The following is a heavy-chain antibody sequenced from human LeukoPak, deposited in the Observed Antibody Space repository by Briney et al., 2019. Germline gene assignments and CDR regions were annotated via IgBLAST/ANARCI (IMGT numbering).Heavy chain of an antibody. CDR2: IWYDGSNK. J-gene: IGHJ4*02. V-gene: IGHV3-33*01. CDR3: ARGKQWLESYYFDY. Sequence: GRSLRLSCAASGFTFSSYGMHWVRQAPGKGLERVAVIWYDGSNKYYADSVKGRFTISRDNSKNTLYLQMNSLRAEDTAVYYCARGKQWLESYYFDYWGQGTLVTVSS. CDR1: GFTFSSYG. D-gene: IGHD6-19*01.